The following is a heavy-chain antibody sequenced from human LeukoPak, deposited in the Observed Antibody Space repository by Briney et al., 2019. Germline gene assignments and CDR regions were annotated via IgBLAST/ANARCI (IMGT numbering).Heavy chain of an antibody. V-gene: IGHV1-18*04. CDR3: ARLSGQDAFDI. J-gene: IGHJ3*02. CDR2: ISAYNGNT. D-gene: IGHD2-15*01. Sequence: GESLKISCKGSGYSFTSYWIGWVRQAPGQGLEWMGWISAYNGNTNYAQKLQGRVTMTTDTSTSTAYMELRSLRSDDTAVYYCARLSGQDAFDIWGQGTMVTVSS. CDR1: GYSFTSYW.